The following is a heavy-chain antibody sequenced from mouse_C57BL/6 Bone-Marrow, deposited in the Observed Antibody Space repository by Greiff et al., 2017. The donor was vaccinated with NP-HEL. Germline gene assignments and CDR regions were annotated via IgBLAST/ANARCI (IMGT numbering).Heavy chain of an antibody. CDR3: ARDGTGAYAMDY. CDR1: GFTFSDYY. V-gene: IGHV5-16*01. D-gene: IGHD4-1*01. Sequence: EVHLLESEGGLVQPGSSMKLSCTASGFTFSDYYMAWVRQVPEKGLEWVANINYDGSSTYYLDSLKSRFIISRDNAKNILYLQMSSLKSEDTATYYCARDGTGAYAMDYWGQGTSVTVSS. J-gene: IGHJ4*01. CDR2: INYDGSST.